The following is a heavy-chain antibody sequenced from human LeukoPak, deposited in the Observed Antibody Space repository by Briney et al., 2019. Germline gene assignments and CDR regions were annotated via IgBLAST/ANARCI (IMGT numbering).Heavy chain of an antibody. CDR3: ARDSQGIVEYSSSSGWFDP. J-gene: IGHJ5*02. Sequence: ASVKVSCKASGYTFTSYDINWVRQATGQGLEWMGWMNPNSGNTGYAQKFQGRVTITTDESTSTAYMELSSLRSEDTAVYYCARDSQGIVEYSSSSGWFDPWGQGTLVTVSS. CDR2: MNPNSGNT. CDR1: GYTFTSYD. V-gene: IGHV1-8*01. D-gene: IGHD6-6*01.